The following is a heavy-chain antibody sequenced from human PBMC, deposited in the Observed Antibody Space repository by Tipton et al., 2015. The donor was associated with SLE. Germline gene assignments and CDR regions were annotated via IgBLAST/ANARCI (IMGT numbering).Heavy chain of an antibody. CDR1: GGSLSDYY. CDR3: VRVGFYFDY. CDR2: IDDSGNT. D-gene: IGHD1-26*01. V-gene: IGHV4-34*01. J-gene: IGHJ4*02. Sequence: AGLVKPSETLSLTCGVYGGSLSDYYWTWIRQPPGKGLEWIGEIDDSGNTNYYPPLKSRVTISVDTSKNQFSLTLSSVTAADTAVYFCVRVGFYFDYWGQGTLVTVSS.